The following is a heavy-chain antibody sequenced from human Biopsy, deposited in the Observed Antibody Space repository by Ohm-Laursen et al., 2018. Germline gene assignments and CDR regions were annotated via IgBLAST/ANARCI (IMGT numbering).Heavy chain of an antibody. D-gene: IGHD3-22*01. CDR2: INHSGRT. CDR1: GESFNGYY. CDR3: VRGVDYYDPYHYYALDV. J-gene: IGHJ6*02. Sequence: SQTLSLICAVYGESFNGYYWSWIRQTPGKGLEWIGEINHSGRTNYNPSLKSRVTIPVDTSKNQFSLKVRSVTAADTAVYYCVRGVDYYDPYHYYALDVWGQGTTVTVSS. V-gene: IGHV4-34*01.